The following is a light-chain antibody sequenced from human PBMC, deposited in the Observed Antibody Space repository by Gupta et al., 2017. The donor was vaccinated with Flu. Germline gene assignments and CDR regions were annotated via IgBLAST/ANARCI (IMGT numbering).Light chain of an antibody. Sequence: PGEPASISCRSSQSLLHSNGYNYLDWYLQRPGQSPQLLIYLGSNRASGVPDRFSGSGSGTDFTLKISRVEAEDVGVYYCLQALQTPYTFGQRTKLEIK. CDR1: QSLLHSNGYNY. J-gene: IGKJ2*01. CDR2: LGS. V-gene: IGKV2-28*01. CDR3: LQALQTPYT.